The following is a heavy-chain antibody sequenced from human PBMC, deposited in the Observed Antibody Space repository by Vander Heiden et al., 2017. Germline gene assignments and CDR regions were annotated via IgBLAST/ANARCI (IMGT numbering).Heavy chain of an antibody. CDR1: GFSLTTSGVG. D-gene: IGHD3-3*01. J-gene: IGHJ5*02. Sequence: QITLKESGPTLVKPTQTLTLTCTFSGFSLTTSGVGVGWIRQPPGKALEWLALSQSGDKGRYSPALRDRLIITKDTSKAQVVLTMTNMHPVDTATYYCVHSTYDFSSGPRFDAWGQGALVSVSS. V-gene: IGHV2-5*02. CDR2: SQSGDKG. CDR3: VHSTYDFSSGPRFDA.